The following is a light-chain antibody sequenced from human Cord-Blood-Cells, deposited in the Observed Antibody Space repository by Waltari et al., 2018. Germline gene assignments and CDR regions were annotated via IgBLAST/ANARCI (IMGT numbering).Light chain of an antibody. CDR3: QQYNNWIT. Sequence: EIVMTQSPATLSVSPGERATLSCRASQSVSSNLAWYQQKPGQAPRLLIYGASTRATGIPARFSGSGSRTEFTLTISSLQSEDFAVYYCQQYNNWITFGQGTRLEIK. CDR1: QSVSSN. J-gene: IGKJ5*01. V-gene: IGKV3-15*01. CDR2: GAS.